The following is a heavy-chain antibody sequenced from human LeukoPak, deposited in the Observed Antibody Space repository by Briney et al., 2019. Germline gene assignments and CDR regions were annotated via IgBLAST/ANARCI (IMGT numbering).Heavy chain of an antibody. Sequence: GGSLRLSCAASGFTFSSYAMHWVRQAPGKGLEWVAVISYDGSNKYYADSVKGRFTISRDNSKNTLYLQMNSLRAEDTAVYYCARERYRGSDSWGQGTLVTVSS. CDR1: GFTFSSYA. V-gene: IGHV3-30-3*01. J-gene: IGHJ5*01. CDR3: ARERYRGSDS. D-gene: IGHD3-10*01. CDR2: ISYDGSNK.